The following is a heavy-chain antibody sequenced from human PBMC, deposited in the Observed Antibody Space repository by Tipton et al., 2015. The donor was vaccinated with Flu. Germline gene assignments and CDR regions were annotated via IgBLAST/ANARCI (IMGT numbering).Heavy chain of an antibody. J-gene: IGHJ4*02. CDR3: ARHSTGRVLDY. D-gene: IGHD4-17*01. CDR2: INHSGST. V-gene: IGHV4-34*01. Sequence: TLSLTCAVYGGSFSGYYWSWIRQPPGKGPEWIGEINHSGSTNYNPSLKSRVTISVDTSKNQFSLKLSSVTAADTAVYYCARHSTGRVLDYWGQGTLVTVSS. CDR1: GGSFSGYY.